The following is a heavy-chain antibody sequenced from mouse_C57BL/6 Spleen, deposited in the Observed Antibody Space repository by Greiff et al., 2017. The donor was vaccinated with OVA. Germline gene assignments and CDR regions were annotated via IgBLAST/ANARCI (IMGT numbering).Heavy chain of an antibody. J-gene: IGHJ2*01. Sequence: EVKLVESEGGLVQPGSSMKLSCTASGFTFRDYYMAWVRQAPEKGLEWVANINYDGSSTYYLDSLKSLFIISRDKAKNIQYLQMSSLKSEDTATYCCAREGTRRNYFDYWGQGTTLTVSS. CDR3: AREGTRRNYFDY. D-gene: IGHD1-3*01. V-gene: IGHV5-16*01. CDR2: INYDGSST. CDR1: GFTFRDYY.